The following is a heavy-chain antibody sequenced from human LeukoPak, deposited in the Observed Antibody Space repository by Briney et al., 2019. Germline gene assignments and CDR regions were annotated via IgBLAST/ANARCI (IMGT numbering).Heavy chain of an antibody. J-gene: IGHJ5*02. V-gene: IGHV4-61*02. D-gene: IGHD6-13*01. CDR3: ARAAGARYNWFDP. Sequence: SETLSLTCTVSGGSISSGSYYWSWIRQPAGKGLEWIGRIYTSGSTNYNPSLKSRVTISVDTSMNQFSLKLSSVTAADTAVYYCARAAGARYNWFDPWGQGTLVTVSS. CDR1: GGSISSGSYY. CDR2: IYTSGST.